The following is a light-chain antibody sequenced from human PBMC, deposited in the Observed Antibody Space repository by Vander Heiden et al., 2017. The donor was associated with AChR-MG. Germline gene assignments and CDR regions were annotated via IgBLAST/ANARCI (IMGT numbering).Light chain of an antibody. Sequence: QSALTQPASVSGSPGPSITISCTGTSSDVGAYNYVSWYQQHPGKAPKLMIYAVSDRPSGVSNRFSGSKSGNTASLTISGLQAEDESDYYCSSYTRSTSYVFGSGTKVTVL. J-gene: IGLJ1*01. CDR3: SSYTRSTSYV. V-gene: IGLV2-14*03. CDR2: AVS. CDR1: SSDVGAYNY.